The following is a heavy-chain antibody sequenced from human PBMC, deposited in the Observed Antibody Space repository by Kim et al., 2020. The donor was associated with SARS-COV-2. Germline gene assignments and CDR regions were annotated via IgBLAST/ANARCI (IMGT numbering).Heavy chain of an antibody. V-gene: IGHV4-34*01. J-gene: IGHJ4*02. D-gene: IGHD2-15*01. Sequence: SETLSLTCAVYGGSFSGYYWSWIRQPPGKGLEWIGEINHSGSTNYNPSLKSRVTISVDTSKNQFSLKLSSVTAADTAVYYCARVRNRRGSFDYWGQGTLVTVSS. CDR2: INHSGST. CDR3: ARVRNRRGSFDY. CDR1: GGSFSGYY.